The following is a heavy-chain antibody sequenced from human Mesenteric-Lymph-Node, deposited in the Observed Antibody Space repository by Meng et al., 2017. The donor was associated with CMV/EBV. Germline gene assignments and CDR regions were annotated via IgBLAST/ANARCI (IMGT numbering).Heavy chain of an antibody. CDR2: IYYSRNT. Sequence: SQTLSLTCTVSGGSISSSTYYWGWLRQPPEKGLECIGSIYYSRNTYYNPSLKSRVTISVDTSKNQFSLKVSSVTAADTAVYYCARVPTGIPGRLAFDIWGQGTLVTVSS. D-gene: IGHD6-6*01. CDR3: ARVPTGIPGRLAFDI. J-gene: IGHJ3*02. CDR1: GGSISSSTYY. V-gene: IGHV4-39*07.